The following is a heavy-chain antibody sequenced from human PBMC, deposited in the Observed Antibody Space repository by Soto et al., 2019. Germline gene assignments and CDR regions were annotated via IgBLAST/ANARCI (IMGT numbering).Heavy chain of an antibody. J-gene: IGHJ4*02. D-gene: IGHD3-10*01. Sequence: QVQLQESGPGLVKPSETLSLTCTVSGGSVGSGSYYWSWIRQPPGKGLEWIGYIYYSGSTNYNPSLKSRVTISVDTSKNQFSLRLSSVTAADTAVYYCARDLPGTAVNYWGQGTLVTVSS. CDR3: ARDLPGTAVNY. V-gene: IGHV4-61*01. CDR2: IYYSGST. CDR1: GGSVGSGSYY.